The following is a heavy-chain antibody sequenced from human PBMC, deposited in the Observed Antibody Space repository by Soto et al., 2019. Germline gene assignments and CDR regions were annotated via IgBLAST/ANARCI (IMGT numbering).Heavy chain of an antibody. V-gene: IGHV1-3*04. J-gene: IGHJ6*02. D-gene: IGHD3-10*01. CDR3: AGRGKNLMGD. CDR2: INTGSGDT. CDR1: GFTLTNYA. Sequence: QVQLVQSGAEVKKPGASVKVSCKASGFTLTNYAIHWVRQAPGRRLEWMGWINTGSGDTEYSQTFQGRVTITRDTTASTVDMELLSLNSEDTAVYYCAGRGKNLMGDWGQGTTVTVSS.